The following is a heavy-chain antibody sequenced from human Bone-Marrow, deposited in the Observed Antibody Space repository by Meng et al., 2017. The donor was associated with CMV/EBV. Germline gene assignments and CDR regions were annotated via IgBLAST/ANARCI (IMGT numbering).Heavy chain of an antibody. CDR2: INPNSGGT. D-gene: IGHD1-26*01. CDR1: GYTFTGYY. J-gene: IGHJ2*01. Sequence: ASVKVSCKASGYTFTGYYMHWVRQAPGQGLEWMGWINPNSGGTNYAQKFQGRVTITTDESTSTAYMELSSLRSEDTAVYYCATLRIVGATIYWYFDLWGRGTLVTVSS. CDR3: ATLRIVGATIYWYFDL. V-gene: IGHV1-2*02.